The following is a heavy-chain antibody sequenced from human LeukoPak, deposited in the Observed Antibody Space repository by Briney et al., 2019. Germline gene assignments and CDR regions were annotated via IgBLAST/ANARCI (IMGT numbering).Heavy chain of an antibody. CDR2: IYHTGST. D-gene: IGHD3-10*01. J-gene: IGHJ4*02. V-gene: IGHV4-38-2*01. CDR1: GYSISRGYY. Sequence: PSETLSLTCGVSGYSISRGYYWAWIRQPPGKGLEWIGTIYHTGSTYYTPSLGSRVTISVDTSKNEFSLNLNSVTAADTAVYYCARAGWIITSGIDYCGQGALVTVSS. CDR3: ARAGWIITSGIDY.